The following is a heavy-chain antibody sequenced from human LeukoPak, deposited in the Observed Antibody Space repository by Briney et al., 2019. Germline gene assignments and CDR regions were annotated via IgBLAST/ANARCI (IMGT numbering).Heavy chain of an antibody. CDR3: ASLWFGELLRGDY. V-gene: IGHV3-21*01. D-gene: IGHD3-10*01. CDR1: RFTFSSYS. J-gene: IGHJ4*02. CDR2: ISSSSSYI. Sequence: GGSLRLSCAASRFTFSSYSMNWVRQAPGKGLEWVSSISSSSSYIYYADSVKGRFTISRDNAKNSLYLQMNSLRAEDTAVYYCASLWFGELLRGDYWGQGTLVTVSS.